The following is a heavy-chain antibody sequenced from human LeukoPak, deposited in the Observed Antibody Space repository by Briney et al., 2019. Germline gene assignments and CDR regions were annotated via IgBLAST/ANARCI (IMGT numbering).Heavy chain of an antibody. CDR3: AKVLPRLRDYYDSSGYYGIFDY. Sequence: GGSLRLSCAASGFTFSSYAMSWVHQAPGKALEWVSAISGSGRSTYYADSVKGRFTISRDNSKNTLYLQMNSLRAEDTAVYYCAKVLPRLRDYYDSSGYYGIFDYWGQGTLVIVSS. D-gene: IGHD3-22*01. CDR1: GFTFSSYA. J-gene: IGHJ4*02. CDR2: ISGSGRST. V-gene: IGHV3-23*01.